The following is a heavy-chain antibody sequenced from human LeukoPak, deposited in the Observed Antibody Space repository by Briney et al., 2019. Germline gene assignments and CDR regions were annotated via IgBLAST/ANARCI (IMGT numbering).Heavy chain of an antibody. CDR3: ARPIVVVPAAILPGDY. V-gene: IGHV3-30*03. CDR2: ISLDGRNK. CDR1: GFTFSSYG. J-gene: IGHJ4*02. D-gene: IGHD2-2*02. Sequence: GGSLRLSCAASGFTFSSYGMHWVRQAPGKGLEWVAVISLDGRNKYYEDSVKGRFTISRDNSKNTLYLQMNSLRAEDTAVYYCARPIVVVPAAILPGDYWGQGTLVTVSS.